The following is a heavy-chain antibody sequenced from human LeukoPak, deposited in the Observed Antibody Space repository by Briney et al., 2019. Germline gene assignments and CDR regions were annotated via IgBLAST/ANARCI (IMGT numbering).Heavy chain of an antibody. V-gene: IGHV5-51*01. CDR3: ARQYYYDSSGYYYNWFDP. Sequence: GESLKISCKGSGYSFTSYWIGWVRQMPGKGLEWMGIIYPGDADTRFSPSFQGQVTISADKSISTAYLQWSSLKASDTAMYYCARQYYYDSSGYYYNWFDPWGQGNLVTVSS. D-gene: IGHD3-22*01. CDR2: IYPGDADT. CDR1: GYSFTSYW. J-gene: IGHJ5*02.